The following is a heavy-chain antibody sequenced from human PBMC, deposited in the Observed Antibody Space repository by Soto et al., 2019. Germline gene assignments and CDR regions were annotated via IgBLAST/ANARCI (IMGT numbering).Heavy chain of an antibody. Sequence: EVQLVESGGGLVQPGGSLRLSCAASGFTFSSYSMNWVRQAPGKGLEWVSYISSSSSTIYYADSVKGRFTISRDNAKNSLYLQMNSLRADDTAVYYCASGPEIVVVPAATGDFWNERVNWGQGTLVTVSS. D-gene: IGHD2-2*01. CDR1: GFTFSSYS. CDR3: ASGPEIVVVPAATGDFWNERVN. CDR2: ISSSSSTI. V-gene: IGHV3-48*01. J-gene: IGHJ4*02.